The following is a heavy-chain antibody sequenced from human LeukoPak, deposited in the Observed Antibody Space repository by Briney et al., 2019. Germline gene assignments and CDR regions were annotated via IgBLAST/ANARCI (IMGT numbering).Heavy chain of an antibody. CDR2: IWYDGSNK. V-gene: IGHV3-33*06. D-gene: IGHD3-16*01. CDR3: AKDLTWGAMATDAFDI. Sequence: GRSLRLSCAASGFTFSSYGMHWVRQAPGKGLEWVAVIWYDGSNKYYADSVKGRFTISRDNSKNTLYLQMNSLRAEDTAVYYCAKDLTWGAMATDAFDIWGQGTMVTVSS. J-gene: IGHJ3*02. CDR1: GFTFSSYG.